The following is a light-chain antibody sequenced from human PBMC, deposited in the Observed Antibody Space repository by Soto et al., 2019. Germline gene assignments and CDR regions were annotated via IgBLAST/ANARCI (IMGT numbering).Light chain of an antibody. Sequence: QSALTQPPSASGSPGQSVTISCTGTSSDVGRYNYVSWYQQNPGKAPKLLIYEVTKRPSGVSNRFSGSKSGNTASLTISGLQAEDEAAYYCSSYTTISTHVLFGGGTKLTVL. CDR3: SSYTTISTHVL. J-gene: IGLJ2*01. CDR1: SSDVGRYNY. CDR2: EVT. V-gene: IGLV2-14*01.